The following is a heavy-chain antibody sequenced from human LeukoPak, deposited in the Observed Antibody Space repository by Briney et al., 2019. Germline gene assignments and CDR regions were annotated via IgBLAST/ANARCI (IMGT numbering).Heavy chain of an antibody. J-gene: IGHJ2*01. V-gene: IGHV1-18*01. CDR3: ARDTAMAPNWYFDL. D-gene: IGHD5-18*01. Sequence: ASVKVSCKASGYTFTSYGISWVRQAPGQGLEWMGWISAYKGNTNYSQKLQGRVTMTTDTSTSTAYMELRSLRSDDTAVYYCARDTAMAPNWYFDLWGRGTLVTVSS. CDR1: GYTFTSYG. CDR2: ISAYKGNT.